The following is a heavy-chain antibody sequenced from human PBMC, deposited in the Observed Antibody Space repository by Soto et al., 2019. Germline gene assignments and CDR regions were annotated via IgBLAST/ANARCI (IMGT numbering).Heavy chain of an antibody. CDR1: GDSISSPKW. CDR2: MLHSGTT. J-gene: IGHJ3*01. Sequence: QVQLQESGPGLVKPSGTLSLTCAVSGDSISSPKWWTWVRQPPGKGLEWIGDMLHSGTTNYNPSRKSRVTRSVDKSKNQFSLNLYSVTAADTAVDYCAYSPGWYRHDLWGPGTLVIVSS. D-gene: IGHD6-19*01. V-gene: IGHV4-4*02. CDR3: AYSPGWYRHDL.